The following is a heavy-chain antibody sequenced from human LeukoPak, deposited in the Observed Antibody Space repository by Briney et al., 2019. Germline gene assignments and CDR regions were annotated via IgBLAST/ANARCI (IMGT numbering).Heavy chain of an antibody. CDR1: GFTFSSYA. V-gene: IGHV3-49*04. J-gene: IGHJ6*02. D-gene: IGHD1-7*01. Sequence: GGSLRLSCAASGFTFSSYAMSWVRQAPGKGLEWVGFIRSKAYGGTTEYAASVKGRFTISRDDSKSIAYLQMNSLKTEDTAVYYCTRESITGTTRFYYYGMDVWGQGTTVTVSS. CDR2: IRSKAYGGTT. CDR3: TRESITGTTRFYYYGMDV.